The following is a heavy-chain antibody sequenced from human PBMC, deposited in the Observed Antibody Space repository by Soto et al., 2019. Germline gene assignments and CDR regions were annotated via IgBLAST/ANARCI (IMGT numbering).Heavy chain of an antibody. Sequence: QVQLQESGPGLVKPSQTLSLTCTVSGGSISSGGYYWSWIRQHPGKGLEWIGYIYYSGSTYYNPSLKSGVTISVDTSKNQFPLKLSSVTAADTAVYYCARAVRHYDILTGFFDPWGQGTLVTVSS. CDR1: GGSISSGGYY. D-gene: IGHD3-9*01. CDR3: ARAVRHYDILTGFFDP. V-gene: IGHV4-31*03. CDR2: IYYSGST. J-gene: IGHJ5*02.